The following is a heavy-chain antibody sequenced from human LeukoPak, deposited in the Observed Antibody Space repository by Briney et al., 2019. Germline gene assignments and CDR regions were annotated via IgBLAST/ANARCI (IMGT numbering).Heavy chain of an antibody. CDR3: ARSIAAAGDY. CDR1: GFTFSSYA. V-gene: IGHV3-30*04. CDR2: ISYDGSNK. D-gene: IGHD6-13*01. J-gene: IGHJ4*02. Sequence: PGGSLRLSCAASGFTFSSYAMHWVRQAPGKGLEWVAVISYDGSNKYYADSVKGRFTISRDNSKNTLYLQMNSLRAEDTAVYYCARSIAAAGDYWGQGTLVTVSS.